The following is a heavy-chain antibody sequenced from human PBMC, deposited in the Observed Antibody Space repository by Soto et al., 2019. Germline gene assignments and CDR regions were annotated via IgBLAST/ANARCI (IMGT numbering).Heavy chain of an antibody. V-gene: IGHV4-4*02. CDR3: ARVIAAAGTSNWFDP. CDR1: GGSISSSNW. CDR2: IYHSGST. D-gene: IGHD6-13*01. Sequence: PSETLSLTCAVAGGSISSSNWWSWVRQPPGKGLEWIGEIYHSGSTNYNPSLKSRVTISVDKSKNQFSLKLSSVTAADTAVCYCARVIAAAGTSNWFDPWGQGTLVTVSS. J-gene: IGHJ5*02.